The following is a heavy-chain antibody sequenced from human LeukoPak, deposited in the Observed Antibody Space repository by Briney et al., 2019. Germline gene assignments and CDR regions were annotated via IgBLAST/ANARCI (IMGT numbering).Heavy chain of an antibody. CDR3: ARLAAAGIDY. J-gene: IGHJ4*02. V-gene: IGHV4-59*08. CDR1: DGSISSYY. D-gene: IGHD6-13*01. Sequence: SETLSLTCTVSDGSISSYYWSWIRQPPGKGLEWIGYIYYSGSTNYNPSLKSRVTISVDTSKNQFSLKLSSVTAADTAVYYCARLAAAGIDYWGQGTLVTVSS. CDR2: IYYSGST.